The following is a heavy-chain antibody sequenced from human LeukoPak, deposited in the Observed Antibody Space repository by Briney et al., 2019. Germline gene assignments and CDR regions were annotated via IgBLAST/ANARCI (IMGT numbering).Heavy chain of an antibody. CDR3: ARLGFSNSGSYLAPSDY. Sequence: SETLSLTCTVSGGSISSYYWSWIRQPPGKGLEWIGYIYYSGGTNYNPSLKSRVTISVDTSKNQLSLKLSSVTAADTAVYYCARLGFSNSGSYLAPSDYWGQGTLVTVSS. J-gene: IGHJ4*02. D-gene: IGHD1-26*01. V-gene: IGHV4-59*08. CDR1: GGSISSYY. CDR2: IYYSGGT.